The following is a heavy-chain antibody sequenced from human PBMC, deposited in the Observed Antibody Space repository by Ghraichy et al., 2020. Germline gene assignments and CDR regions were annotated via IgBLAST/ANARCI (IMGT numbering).Heavy chain of an antibody. CDR1: GGTFSSYA. D-gene: IGHD6-13*01. J-gene: IGHJ6*02. V-gene: IGHV1-69*13. CDR3: ASDLQQQLDYYYYGMDV. CDR2: IIPIFGTA. Sequence: SVKVSCKASGGTFSSYAISWVRQAPGQGLEWMGGIIPIFGTANYAQKFQGRVTITADESTSTAYMELSSLRSEDTAVYYCASDLQQQLDYYYYGMDVWGQGTTVTVSS.